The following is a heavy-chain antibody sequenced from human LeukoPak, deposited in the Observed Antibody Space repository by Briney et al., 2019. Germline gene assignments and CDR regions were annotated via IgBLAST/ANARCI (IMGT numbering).Heavy chain of an antibody. V-gene: IGHV3-7*01. J-gene: IGHJ4*02. CDR3: ALAGRYWTGCPDFYY. D-gene: IGHD2-8*02. CDR2: IKQDGGEK. Sequence: PGGSLRLPCAASGFTLSDYEMIWVRQAPGKGLEWVAYIKQDGGEKYYVDSVKGRFTISRDNARNSLYLHMHSLGLEDRAVYYCALAGRYWTGCPDFYYGGQET. CDR1: GFTLSDYE.